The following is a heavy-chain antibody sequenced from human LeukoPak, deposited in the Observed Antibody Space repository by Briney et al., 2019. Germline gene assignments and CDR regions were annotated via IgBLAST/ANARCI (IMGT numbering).Heavy chain of an antibody. CDR2: IDNSASTI. J-gene: IGHJ4*02. Sequence: GGSLSLSCVASGFTFSSFEMNWVRQAPGKGLEWVSYIDNSASTIYYADSVRGRFTISRDNAKNSLYLQMNSLRAEDTAVYYCARGRGRVFDYWGQGTLVTVSS. CDR1: GFTFSSFE. D-gene: IGHD3-16*01. V-gene: IGHV3-48*03. CDR3: ARGRGRVFDY.